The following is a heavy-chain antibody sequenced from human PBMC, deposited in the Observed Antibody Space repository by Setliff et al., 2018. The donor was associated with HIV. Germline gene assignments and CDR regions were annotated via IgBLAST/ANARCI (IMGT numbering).Heavy chain of an antibody. CDR3: ARSFGNGNSRLGN. J-gene: IGHJ4*02. V-gene: IGHV4-30-4*08. CDR1: GDSISSDDHY. CDR2: IFNTGST. D-gene: IGHD2-8*01. Sequence: PSETLSLTCTVSGDSISSDDHYWSWIRQTPGKGLEWIGYIFNTGSTYYKSSLASRLTMSIDTSRNQFSLKLRSVTAADTAVYYCARSFGNGNSRLGNWGQGTLVTVSS.